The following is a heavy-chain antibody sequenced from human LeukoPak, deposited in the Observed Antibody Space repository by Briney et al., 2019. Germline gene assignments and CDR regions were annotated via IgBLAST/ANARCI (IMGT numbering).Heavy chain of an antibody. CDR1: GGSFSGYY. CDR2: INHSGST. J-gene: IGHJ4*02. D-gene: IGHD6-13*01. Sequence: PSETLSLTCAVNGGSFSGYYWSWIRQPPGKGLEWIGEINHSGSTNYNPSLKSRVTISVDTSKNQFSLKLSSVTAADTAVYYCARGHLGAGIATFDYWGQGTLVTVSS. CDR3: ARGHLGAGIATFDY. V-gene: IGHV4-34*01.